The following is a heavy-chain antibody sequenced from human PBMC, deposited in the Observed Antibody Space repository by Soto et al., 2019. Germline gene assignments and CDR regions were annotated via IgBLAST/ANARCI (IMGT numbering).Heavy chain of an antibody. CDR1: GGSISTYY. CDR2: IDTSGST. CDR3: ARGGHDFWSGPFDY. Sequence: PSETLSLTCTVSGGSISTYYCNWIRQSAGKGLEWIGRIDTSGSTNYNPSLKSRVTMSVDTSKEQFSLKLSSVTAADTAVYYCARGGHDFWSGPFDYWGRGALVTVSS. V-gene: IGHV4-4*07. D-gene: IGHD3-3*01. J-gene: IGHJ4*02.